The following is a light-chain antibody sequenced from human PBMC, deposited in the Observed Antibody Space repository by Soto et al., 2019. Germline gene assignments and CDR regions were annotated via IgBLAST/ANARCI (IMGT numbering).Light chain of an antibody. CDR3: QQYYITPWT. CDR2: WAS. J-gene: IGKJ1*01. CDR1: QSVLYSSNNKNY. V-gene: IGKV4-1*01. Sequence: DIVMTQSPDSLAVSLGERATINCKSSQSVLYSSNNKNYLAWYQQKPGQPPKLLIYWASTRESGVPDRFSGSGSGTDFTLTISSRQAEDVAVYYCQQYYITPWTFGHGTKVEIK.